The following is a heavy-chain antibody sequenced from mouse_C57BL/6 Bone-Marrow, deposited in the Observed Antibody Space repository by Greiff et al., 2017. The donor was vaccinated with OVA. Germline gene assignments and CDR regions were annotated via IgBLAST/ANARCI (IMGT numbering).Heavy chain of an antibody. J-gene: IGHJ3*01. V-gene: IGHV1-81*01. CDR1: GYTFTSYG. D-gene: IGHD1-1*01. CDR2: IYPRSGNT. CDR3: ARYYYGTRLGFAY. Sequence: VQLQQSGAELARPGASVKLSCKASGYTFTSYGISWVKQRTGQGLEWIGEIYPRSGNTYYNEKFKGKATLTADKSSSTAYMELRSLTSEDSAVYFCARYYYGTRLGFAYWGQGTLVTVSA.